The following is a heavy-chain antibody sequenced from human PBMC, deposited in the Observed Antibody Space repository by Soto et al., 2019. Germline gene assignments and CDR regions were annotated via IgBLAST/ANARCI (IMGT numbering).Heavy chain of an antibody. Sequence: PGGSLRLSCAASGFTFSSYAMSWVRQAPGKGLEWVSAISGSGGSTYYADSVKGRFTISRDNSKNTLYLQMNSLRAEDTAVYYCATQSRYSSSWYGYWGQGTLVTVSS. D-gene: IGHD6-13*01. V-gene: IGHV3-23*01. J-gene: IGHJ4*02. CDR1: GFTFSSYA. CDR2: ISGSGGST. CDR3: ATQSRYSSSWYGY.